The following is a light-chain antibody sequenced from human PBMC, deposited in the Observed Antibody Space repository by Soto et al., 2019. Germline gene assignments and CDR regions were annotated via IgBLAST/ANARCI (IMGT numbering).Light chain of an antibody. J-gene: IGLJ1*01. Sequence: QSALTQPASVSGSPGQSITISCTGTSSDVGGYNFVSWYQQHPGKAPQLMIYDVSNRPSGVSNRFSGSKSGNTASLTISGLQAEDEADYYCSSYTSSIAYVFGTGTKLTVL. CDR1: SSDVGGYNF. CDR2: DVS. CDR3: SSYTSSIAYV. V-gene: IGLV2-14*01.